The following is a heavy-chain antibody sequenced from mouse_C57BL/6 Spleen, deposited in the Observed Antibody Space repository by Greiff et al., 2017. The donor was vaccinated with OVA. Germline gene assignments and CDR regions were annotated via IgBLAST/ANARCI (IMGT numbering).Heavy chain of an antibody. CDR3: ARETAQATDYFDY. Sequence: QVQLQQPGTELVKPGASVKLSCKASGYTFTSYWMHWVKQRPGQGLEWIGNINPSNGGTKYNEKFKSKDTLTVDKSSSTAYMQLSSLTSKDSAVYYCARETAQATDYFDYWGQGTTLTVSS. J-gene: IGHJ2*01. CDR2: INPSNGGT. CDR1: GYTFTSYW. D-gene: IGHD3-2*02. V-gene: IGHV1-53*01.